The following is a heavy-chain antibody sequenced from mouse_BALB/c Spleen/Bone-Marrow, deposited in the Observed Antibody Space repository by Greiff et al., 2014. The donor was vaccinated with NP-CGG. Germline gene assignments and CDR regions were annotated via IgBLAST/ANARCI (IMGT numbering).Heavy chain of an antibody. Sequence: QVQLKHSGPDLVAPSPSLSLTCTASGFSLNSYCVHWVRQPPGKGLEWLGVIWSDGSTTYNSALKSRLSISKDNSKSQLFLKMNSLQTDDAAMYYCARHERGYPYAMDYWGQGTSVTVSS. CDR3: ARHERGYPYAMDY. V-gene: IGHV2-6-2*01. J-gene: IGHJ4*01. D-gene: IGHD2-2*01. CDR1: GFSLNSYC. CDR2: IWSDGST.